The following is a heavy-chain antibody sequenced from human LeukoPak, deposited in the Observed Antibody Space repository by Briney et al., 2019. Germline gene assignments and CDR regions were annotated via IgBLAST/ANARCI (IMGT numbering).Heavy chain of an antibody. V-gene: IGHV4-38-2*02. J-gene: IGHJ3*02. Sequence: PSETLSLTCNVSGYSISSGYYWGWIRQPPGKGLQWIGTIYHSGSTYYNPSLKSRVTISVDTSMYQFSLKLSSVTAADTAVYFCARGPYSYDSSGAFDIWGQGTMVTVSS. D-gene: IGHD3-22*01. CDR1: GYSISSGYY. CDR3: ARGPYSYDSSGAFDI. CDR2: IYHSGST.